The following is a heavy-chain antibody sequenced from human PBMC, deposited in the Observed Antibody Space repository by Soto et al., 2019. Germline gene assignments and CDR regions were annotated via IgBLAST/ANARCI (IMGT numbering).Heavy chain of an antibody. CDR2: IRTKLNRYSS. CDR1: GFSFSDRY. V-gene: IGHV3-72*01. J-gene: IGHJ4*02. D-gene: IGHD2-2*01. Sequence: GGSLRLSCAASGFSFSDRYMDWVRQAPGKGLEWVGRIRTKLNRYSSDYAAAVAGRFTISREDSRNSLYLQMNSLRSEDTAVYYCASSTTSCHGGVCSLAFWGQGSMVIGSS. CDR3: ASSTTSCHGGVCSLAF.